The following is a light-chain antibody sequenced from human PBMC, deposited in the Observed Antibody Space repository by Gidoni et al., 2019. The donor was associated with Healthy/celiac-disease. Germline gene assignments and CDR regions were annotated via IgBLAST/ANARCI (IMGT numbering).Light chain of an antibody. CDR3: NSRDSSGNHRVV. V-gene: IGLV3-19*01. J-gene: IGLJ2*01. Sequence: SSELTQDPAVSVALGQTVRITCQGDSLRSYYASWYQQKPGQAPVLVIYGKNNRPPGIPDRFSGSSSGNTASLTITGAQAKDEADYYCNSRDSSGNHRVVFGGGTKLTVL. CDR1: SLRSYY. CDR2: GKN.